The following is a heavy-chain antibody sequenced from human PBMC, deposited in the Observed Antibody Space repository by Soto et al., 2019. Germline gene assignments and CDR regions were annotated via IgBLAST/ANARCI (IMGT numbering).Heavy chain of an antibody. Sequence: QVQLVESGGGVVQPGRSLRLSCAASGFTPTNYAMHWVRQAPGKGLEWLAVISDDGDNKHYADSVKGRFTISRDNSNKTLYLQMNSLRPEDTAVYYCARDRYSSSTLFDYWGQGTLVTVSS. D-gene: IGHD6-6*01. CDR1: GFTPTNYA. V-gene: IGHV3-30-3*01. J-gene: IGHJ4*02. CDR2: ISDDGDNK. CDR3: ARDRYSSSTLFDY.